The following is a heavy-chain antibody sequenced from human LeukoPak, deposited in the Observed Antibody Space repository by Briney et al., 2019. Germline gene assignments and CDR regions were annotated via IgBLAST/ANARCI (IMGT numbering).Heavy chain of an antibody. Sequence: GGSLRLSCAASGFTFSSYAMHWVRQAPGKGLEWMAVIPYDGSNKYYADSVKGRFTISRDNSKNTLYLQMNSLRAEDTAVYYCARDRSSGWSYFDYWGQGTLVTVSS. D-gene: IGHD6-19*01. CDR1: GFTFSSYA. V-gene: IGHV3-30*04. J-gene: IGHJ4*02. CDR2: IPYDGSNK. CDR3: ARDRSSGWSYFDY.